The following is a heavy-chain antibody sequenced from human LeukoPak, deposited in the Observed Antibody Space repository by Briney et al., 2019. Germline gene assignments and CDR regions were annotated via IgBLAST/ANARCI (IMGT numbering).Heavy chain of an antibody. CDR3: ARQFVVVNTNHFDY. CDR2: IYYSGST. Sequence: SETLSLTCTVSGGSISSSSYYWGWIRQPPGKGLEWIGSIYYSGSTYYNPSLNSRVTISVDTSKIQFSLKLSSVAATDTAVYYCARQFVVVNTNHFDYWGQGTLVTVSS. CDR1: GGSISSSSYY. D-gene: IGHD2-21*01. J-gene: IGHJ4*02. V-gene: IGHV4-39*01.